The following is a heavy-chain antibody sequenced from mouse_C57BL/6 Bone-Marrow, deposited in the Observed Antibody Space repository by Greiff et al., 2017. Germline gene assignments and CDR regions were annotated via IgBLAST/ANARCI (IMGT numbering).Heavy chain of an antibody. CDR1: GFTFSDYG. V-gene: IGHV5-15*01. D-gene: IGHD2-1*01. J-gene: IGHJ3*01. Sequence: EVKVVESGGGLVQPGGSLKLSCAASGFTFSDYGMAWVRQAPRKGPEWLAFISNLAYSIYYADTVTGRFTISRENAKNTLYLEMSSLRSEDTAMYYCARIYYGNQAWFAYWGQGTLVTVSA. CDR2: ISNLAYSI. CDR3: ARIYYGNQAWFAY.